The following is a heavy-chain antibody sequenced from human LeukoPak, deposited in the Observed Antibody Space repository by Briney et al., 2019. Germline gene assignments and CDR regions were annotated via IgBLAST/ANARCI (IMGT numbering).Heavy chain of an antibody. D-gene: IGHD6-19*01. J-gene: IGHJ5*02. Sequence: SETLSLTCTVSGGSISSYYWSWIRQPAGKGLEWIGRIYTSGSTNYNPSLKSRVTMSVDTSKNQFSLKLSSVTAADTAVYYCARDYSSGAYNWFDPWGQGTLVTVSS. CDR3: ARDYSSGAYNWFDP. V-gene: IGHV4-4*07. CDR2: IYTSGST. CDR1: GGSISSYY.